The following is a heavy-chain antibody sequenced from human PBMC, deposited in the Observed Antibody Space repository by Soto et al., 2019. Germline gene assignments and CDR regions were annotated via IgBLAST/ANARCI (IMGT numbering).Heavy chain of an antibody. V-gene: IGHV3-21*01. CDR3: ATSLAVQLGYYGMDV. D-gene: IGHD6-6*01. CDR1: GFTFSSYG. Sequence: GGSLRLSCAASGFTFSSYGLNWVRQAPGKGLEWVSSISGGGRDIKYGDSVKGRFIISRDNAMDSLHLQMYSLRADDTAIYFCATSLAVQLGYYGMDVWGPGTTVTVSS. CDR2: ISGGGRDI. J-gene: IGHJ6*02.